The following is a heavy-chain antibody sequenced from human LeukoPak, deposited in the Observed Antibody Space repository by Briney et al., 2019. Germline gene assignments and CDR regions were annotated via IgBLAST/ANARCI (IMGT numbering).Heavy chain of an antibody. V-gene: IGHV3-30*02. D-gene: IGHD1-14*01. J-gene: IGHJ4*02. Sequence: GGSLRLSCAASGFTFSSYGMHWVRQAPGKGLEWVAFIRYDGSNKYYADSVKGRFTISRDNSKNTLYLQMNSLRAEDTAVCYCAKGRTRITGTTGADFDYWGQGTLVTVSS. CDR3: AKGRTRITGTTGADFDY. CDR1: GFTFSSYG. CDR2: IRYDGSNK.